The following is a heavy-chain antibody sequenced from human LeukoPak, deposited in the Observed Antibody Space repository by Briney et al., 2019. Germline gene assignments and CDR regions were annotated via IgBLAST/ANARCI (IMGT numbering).Heavy chain of an antibody. J-gene: IGHJ4*02. CDR2: IYSDAST. D-gene: IGHD4-23*01. CDR1: GLTVTSNY. CDR3: ARRPDYGGTPTFDY. V-gene: IGHV3-66*01. Sequence: GGSLRLSCAASGLTVTSNYMSWVRQAPGKGLEWVSVIYSDASTYYADSVKGRFSISRDNSKNTLYLQLNSLRVEDTAVYYCARRPDYGGTPTFDYWGQGTLVTVSS.